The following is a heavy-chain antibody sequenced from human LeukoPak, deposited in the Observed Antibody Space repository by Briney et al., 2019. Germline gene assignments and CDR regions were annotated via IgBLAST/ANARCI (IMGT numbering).Heavy chain of an antibody. J-gene: IGHJ4*02. CDR2: ISAYNGNT. D-gene: IGHD3-9*01. Sequence: ASVTVSFKASGYTFTSYGISWVRQAPGQGLEWMGWISAYNGNTNYAQKLQGRVTMTTDTSTSTAYMELRSLRSDDTAVYYCARNYDILTGQYYFDYWGQGTLVTVSS. CDR1: GYTFTSYG. CDR3: ARNYDILTGQYYFDY. V-gene: IGHV1-18*01.